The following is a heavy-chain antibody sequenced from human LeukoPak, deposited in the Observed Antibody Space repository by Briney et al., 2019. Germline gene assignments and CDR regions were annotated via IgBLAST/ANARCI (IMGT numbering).Heavy chain of an antibody. D-gene: IGHD2-8*02. V-gene: IGHV3-48*03. Sequence: PGGSLRLSCAASGFTFSSYEMNWVRQAPGKGLEWVSYISSSGSTIYYADSVKGRFTISRDNAKKSLYLQMNSLGAEDTAVYYCAREFRVLPDIWGQGTMVTVSS. J-gene: IGHJ3*02. CDR1: GFTFSSYE. CDR2: ISSSGSTI. CDR3: AREFRVLPDI.